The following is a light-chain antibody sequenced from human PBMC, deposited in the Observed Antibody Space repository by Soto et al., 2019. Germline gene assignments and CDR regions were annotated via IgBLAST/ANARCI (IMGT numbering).Light chain of an antibody. CDR3: QQRSNLLT. Sequence: EIVLTQSPATLSLSPGERATLSCRASQSVSSYLAWYQQKPGQAPRLLIYDASNRATGIPARFSGSGSGTDFTLTISSLEPEDSAVYYCQQRSNLLTFGGGTKVEMK. CDR1: QSVSSY. J-gene: IGKJ4*01. CDR2: DAS. V-gene: IGKV3-11*01.